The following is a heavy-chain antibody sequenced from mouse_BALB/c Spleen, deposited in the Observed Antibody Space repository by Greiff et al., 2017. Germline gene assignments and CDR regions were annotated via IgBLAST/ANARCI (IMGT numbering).Heavy chain of an antibody. CDR2: IWAGGST. CDR1: GFSLTSYG. J-gene: IGHJ4*01. D-gene: IGHD2-1*01. CDR3: ARGGSDYGNFHYAMDY. V-gene: IGHV2-9*02. Sequence: QVQLQQSGPGLVAPSQSLSITCTVSGFSLTSYGVHWVRQPPGKGLEWLGVIWAGGSTNYNSALMSRLSISKDNSKSQVFLKMNSLQTDDTAMYYCARGGSDYGNFHYAMDYWGQGTSVTVSS.